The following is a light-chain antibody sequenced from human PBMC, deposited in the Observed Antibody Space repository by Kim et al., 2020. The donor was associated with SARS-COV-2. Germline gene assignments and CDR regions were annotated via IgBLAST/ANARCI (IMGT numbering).Light chain of an antibody. CDR1: QGVSTY. V-gene: IGKV3-11*01. Sequence: WSPGERATLPCRASQGVSTYLAWFQQKPVQAPRLLIYDASNRATGIPARFSGSGSGTDFTLTISSLEPEDFALYYCQQRSNWPLTFGGGTKVDIK. J-gene: IGKJ4*01. CDR2: DAS. CDR3: QQRSNWPLT.